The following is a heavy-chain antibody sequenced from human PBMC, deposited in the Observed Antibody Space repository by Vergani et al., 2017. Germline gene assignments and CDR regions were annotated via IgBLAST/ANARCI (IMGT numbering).Heavy chain of an antibody. CDR2: ISYDGSNK. CDR3: AKDQGQQLVKRYDAFDI. V-gene: IGHV3-30*18. CDR1: GFTFSSYG. D-gene: IGHD6-13*01. Sequence: VRLLESGGGLVQPGRSLRLSCAASGFTFSSYGMHWVRQAPGKGLEWVAVISYDGSNKYYADSVKGRFTISRDNSKNTLYLQMNSLRAEDTAVYYCAKDQGQQLVKRYDAFDIWGQGTMVTVSS. J-gene: IGHJ3*02.